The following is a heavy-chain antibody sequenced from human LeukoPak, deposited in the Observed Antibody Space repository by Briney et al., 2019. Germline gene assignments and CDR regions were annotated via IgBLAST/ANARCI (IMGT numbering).Heavy chain of an antibody. D-gene: IGHD3-16*01. CDR2: IQYDGSDK. V-gene: IGHV3-30*02. CDR1: GFTFSSYG. Sequence: GGSLRLSCAASGFTFSSYGMHWVRQAPGKGLEWVAFIQYDGSDKYYADSVKGRFTISRDNSKNTLYLQMNSLRPEDTAVYYCAPAPRGHNYFYYWGQGTLVTVSS. CDR3: APAPRGHNYFYY. J-gene: IGHJ4*02.